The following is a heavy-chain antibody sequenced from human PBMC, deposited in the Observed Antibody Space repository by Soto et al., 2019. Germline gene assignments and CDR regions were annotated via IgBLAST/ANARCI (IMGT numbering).Heavy chain of an antibody. CDR2: IWYDGSNK. V-gene: IGHV3-33*01. D-gene: IGHD6-13*01. Sequence: PGGSLRLSCAASGFTFSSYGIHWVRQAPGKGLEWVEVIWYDGSNKYYAESVKGRFNISRENSKNPLFLQMNSLRAEDTVLYYCARDISRYSSSWYVDYWGQGTLVTVSS. J-gene: IGHJ4*02. CDR1: GFTFSSYG. CDR3: ARDISRYSSSWYVDY.